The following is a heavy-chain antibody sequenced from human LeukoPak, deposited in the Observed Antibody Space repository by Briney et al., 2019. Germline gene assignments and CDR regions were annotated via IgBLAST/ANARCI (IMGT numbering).Heavy chain of an antibody. CDR3: AVSFDY. V-gene: IGHV3-48*01. J-gene: IGHJ4*02. CDR2: ISSSTTTI. Sequence: GGSLRLSCAASGFTFTSYSMNWVRQAPGKGLEWVSYISSSTTTIYYADSVKGRFTISRDNAKSSLYLQMNSLRAEDTAVYYCAVSFDYWGQETLVTVSS. D-gene: IGHD5/OR15-5a*01. CDR1: GFTFTSYS.